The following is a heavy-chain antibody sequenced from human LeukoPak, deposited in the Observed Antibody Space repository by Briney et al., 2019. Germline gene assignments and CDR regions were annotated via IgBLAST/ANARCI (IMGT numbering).Heavy chain of an antibody. D-gene: IGHD5-18*01. V-gene: IGHV3-23*01. CDR3: AKGSGYSYGYEGFYFDY. J-gene: IGHJ4*02. CDR2: ISGSGGST. Sequence: GGSLRLSCAASGFTFSSYWMSWVRQAPGKGLEWVSAISGSGGSTYYADSVKGRFTISRDNSKNTLYLQMNSLRAEDTAVYYCAKGSGYSYGYEGFYFDYWGQGTLVTVSS. CDR1: GFTFSSYW.